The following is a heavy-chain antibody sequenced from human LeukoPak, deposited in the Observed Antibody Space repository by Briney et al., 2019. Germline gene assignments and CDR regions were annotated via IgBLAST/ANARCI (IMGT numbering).Heavy chain of an antibody. CDR3: TRHPALY. CDR2: IKEDGSEN. V-gene: IGHV3-7*01. J-gene: IGHJ4*02. Sequence: GVLRLSCAASGFTFSRYWMSWVRQAPGKGLEWVANIKEDGSENYYVDSVKGRFIISRDNAENSLYLQMNSLRAEDTAVYYCTRHPALYWGQGTLVTVSS. CDR1: GFTFSRYW.